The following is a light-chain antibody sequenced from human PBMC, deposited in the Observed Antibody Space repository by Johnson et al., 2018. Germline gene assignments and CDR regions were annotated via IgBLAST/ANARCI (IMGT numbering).Light chain of an antibody. V-gene: IGLV1-51*02. CDR3: GTWDRTLSAGNV. Sequence: QSVMTQPPSVSAAPGQKVTISCSGSSSNIGNNYVSWYQQLPGTGPKFLIYENNKRPSGIPARFSGSKSGTSATMGITALQTGDEAHYYCGTWDRTLSAGNVFVTGTKVTVL. CDR2: ENN. J-gene: IGLJ1*01. CDR1: SSNIGNNY.